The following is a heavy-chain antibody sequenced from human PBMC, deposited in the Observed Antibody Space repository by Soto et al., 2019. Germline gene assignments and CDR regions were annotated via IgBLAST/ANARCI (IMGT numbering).Heavy chain of an antibody. CDR3: AADRQQQLVRFHY. D-gene: IGHD6-13*01. Sequence: RGKNLEWIGWIVVGSGNTNYAQKFQERVTITRDMSTSTAYMELSSLRSEDTAVYYCAADRQQQLVRFHYCGPATPVTVSS. V-gene: IGHV1-58*01. CDR2: IVVGSGNT. J-gene: IGHJ4*01.